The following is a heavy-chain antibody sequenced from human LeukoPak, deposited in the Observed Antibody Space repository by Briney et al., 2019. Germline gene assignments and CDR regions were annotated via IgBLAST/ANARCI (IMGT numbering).Heavy chain of an antibody. CDR1: GGSFSGYY. D-gene: IGHD3-16*01. CDR3: AKGGTLARVCPFDY. J-gene: IGHJ4*02. Sequence: SETLSLTCTVYGGSFSGYYWSWIRKRPAQGQEWIGEINYSGSTNYNPSLKSRVTISVDTSKNQFSLKLSSVTAADTAVYYCAKGGTLARVCPFDYWGQGTLVTVSS. V-gene: IGHV4-34*01. CDR2: INYSGST.